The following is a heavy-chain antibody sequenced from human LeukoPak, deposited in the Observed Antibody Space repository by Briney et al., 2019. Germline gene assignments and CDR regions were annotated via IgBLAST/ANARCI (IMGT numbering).Heavy chain of an antibody. CDR3: ATTATHIYYYGMDV. J-gene: IGHJ6*02. Sequence: GGSLRLSCAASGFTVSSNYMSWVRQAPGKGLEWVSVIYSGGSTYYADSVKGRFTISRDNSKNTLYLQMNSLRAEDTAVYYCATTATHIYYYGMDVWGQGTTVTVPS. CDR1: GFTVSSNY. V-gene: IGHV3-66*01. CDR2: IYSGGST. D-gene: IGHD2-21*02.